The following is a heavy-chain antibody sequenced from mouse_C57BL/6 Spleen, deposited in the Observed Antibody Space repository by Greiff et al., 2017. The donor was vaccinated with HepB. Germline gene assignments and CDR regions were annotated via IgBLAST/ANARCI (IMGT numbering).Heavy chain of an antibody. D-gene: IGHD2-5*01. CDR3: ARAYSNYRDYFYY. CDR1: GYTFTSYW. Sequence: QVQLQQPGAELVKPGASVKLSCKASGYTFTSYWMHWVKQRPGQGLEWIGMIHPNSGSTNYNEKFKSKATLTVDKSSSTAYMQLSSLTSEDSAVYYCARAYSNYRDYFYYWGQGTTLTVSS. J-gene: IGHJ2*01. V-gene: IGHV1-64*01. CDR2: IHPNSGST.